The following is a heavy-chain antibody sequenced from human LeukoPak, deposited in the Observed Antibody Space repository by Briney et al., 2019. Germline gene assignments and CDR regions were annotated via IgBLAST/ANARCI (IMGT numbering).Heavy chain of an antibody. Sequence: PSETLSLTCTVSGGSISSSSYYWGWIRQPPGKGLEWIGSIYYSGSTYYNPSLKSRVTISVDTSKNQFSLKLSSVTAADTAVYCCARHEGGYDILTGYFTHGFDIWGQGTMVTVSS. V-gene: IGHV4-39*01. CDR3: ARHEGGYDILTGYFTHGFDI. D-gene: IGHD3-9*01. CDR2: IYYSGST. CDR1: GGSISSSSYY. J-gene: IGHJ3*02.